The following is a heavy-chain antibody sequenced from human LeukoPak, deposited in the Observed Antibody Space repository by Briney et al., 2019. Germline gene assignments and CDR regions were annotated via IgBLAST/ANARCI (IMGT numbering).Heavy chain of an antibody. CDR1: GGSFSGYY. D-gene: IGHD3-10*01. CDR2: INHSGST. Sequence: PSETLSLTCAVYGGSFSGYYWSWIPQPPGKGLEWIGEINHSGSTNYNPSLKSRVTISVDTSKNQFSLKLSSVTAADTAVYYCARGLRVRGPSLVASGYWGQGTLVTVSS. J-gene: IGHJ4*02. CDR3: ARGLRVRGPSLVASGY. V-gene: IGHV4-34*01.